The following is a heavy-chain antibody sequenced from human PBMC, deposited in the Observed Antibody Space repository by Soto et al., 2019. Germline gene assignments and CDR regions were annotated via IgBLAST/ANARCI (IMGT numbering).Heavy chain of an antibody. CDR2: IYNSGTS. D-gene: IGHD3-10*01. CDR1: GGSISSGGFF. CDR3: ARVARDGRGSYGPFDY. V-gene: IGHV4-31*03. Sequence: QVQLQESGPGLVKPSQTLSLTCTVSGGSISSGGFFWGWLRQHPGKGLEWIAYIYNSGTSYYKPSLRSRVSISIDTSKNQFSLSLSSVTAADTARYYCARVARDGRGSYGPFDYWGQGSLVTVSS. J-gene: IGHJ4*02.